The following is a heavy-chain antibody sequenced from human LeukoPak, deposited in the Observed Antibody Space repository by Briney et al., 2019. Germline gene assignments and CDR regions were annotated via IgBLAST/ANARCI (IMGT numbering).Heavy chain of an antibody. J-gene: IGHJ3*02. Sequence: GASVKVSCKASGGTFSSYATSWVRQAPGQGLEWMGRIIPILGIANYAQKFQGRVTITADKSTSTAYMELSSLRSEDTAVYYCASPRDGYNYGAFDIWGQGTMVTVSS. D-gene: IGHD5-24*01. CDR3: ASPRDGYNYGAFDI. CDR2: IIPILGIA. CDR1: GGTFSSYA. V-gene: IGHV1-69*04.